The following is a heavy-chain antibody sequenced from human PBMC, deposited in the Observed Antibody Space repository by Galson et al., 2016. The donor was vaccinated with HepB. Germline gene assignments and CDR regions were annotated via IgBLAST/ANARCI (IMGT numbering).Heavy chain of an antibody. CDR1: GFTFSSYG. CDR2: ISHDGNNK. V-gene: IGHV3-30*18. CDR3: SKGFRSTGWFSDS. Sequence: SLRLSCAASGFTFSSYGIHWVRQAPGKGLEWVAVISHDGNNKYYAESVKGRFTISRDNSGNTMYLQMSSLRAEDTAMYYCSKGFRSTGWFSDSWGQGTLVTGSS. J-gene: IGHJ4*02. D-gene: IGHD6-19*01.